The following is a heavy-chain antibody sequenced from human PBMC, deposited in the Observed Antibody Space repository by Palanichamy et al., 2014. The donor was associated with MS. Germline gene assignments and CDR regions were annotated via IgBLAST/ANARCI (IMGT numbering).Heavy chain of an antibody. CDR3: ARNYYDTSGIDY. V-gene: IGHV3-33*01. J-gene: IGHJ4*02. Sequence: PGRARRLSCAASGFTFSSYGVHWVRQAPGKGLEWVAIIYYDGSNKYYADSVKGRFTISRDNSKNTVFLQVNSLRAEDTALYYCARNYYDTSGIDYWGQGTLVTVSS. D-gene: IGHD3-22*01. CDR2: IYYDGSNK. CDR1: GFTFSSYG.